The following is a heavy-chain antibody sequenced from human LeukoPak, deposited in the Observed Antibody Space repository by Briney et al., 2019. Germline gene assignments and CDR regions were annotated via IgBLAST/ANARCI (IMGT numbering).Heavy chain of an antibody. CDR3: ASGYYDSSGYHDAFDI. CDR1: GGSISSSSYY. V-gene: IGHV4-61*01. Sequence: PSETLSLTCTVSGGSISSSSYYWSWIRQPPGKGLEWIGYIYYSGSTNYNPSLKSRVTISVDTSKNQFSLKLSSVTAADTAVYYCASGYYDSSGYHDAFDIWGQGTMVTVSS. D-gene: IGHD3-22*01. J-gene: IGHJ3*02. CDR2: IYYSGST.